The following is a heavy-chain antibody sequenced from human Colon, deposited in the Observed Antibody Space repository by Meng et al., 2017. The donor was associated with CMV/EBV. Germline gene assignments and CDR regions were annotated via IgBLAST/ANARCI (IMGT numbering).Heavy chain of an antibody. J-gene: IGHJ3*02. CDR2: IKQDGSEK. D-gene: IGHD2-2*02. CDR3: HEAAILDFDI. V-gene: IGHV3-7*01. CDR1: GFTFSSYW. Sequence: GASLKISCAASGFTFSSYWMSWVRQAPGKGLEWVANIKQDGSEKYYVDSVKGRFNISRDNAKNSLYMQMNSVRAEDTAVYYCHEAAILDFDIWGQGTMVTVSS.